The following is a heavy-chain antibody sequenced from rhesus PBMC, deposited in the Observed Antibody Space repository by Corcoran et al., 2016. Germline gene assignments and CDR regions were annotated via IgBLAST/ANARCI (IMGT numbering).Heavy chain of an antibody. CDR2: SFGGSGST. CDR1: GYSISSGYG. V-gene: IGHV4-127*01. J-gene: IGHJ4*01. CDR3: ARVADGGGYRD. D-gene: IGHD5-24*01. Sequence: QVQLQESGPGLVKPSETLSLTCAVSGYSISSGYGWGWIRQPPGKGLEWIGQSFGGSGSTYYTPSLKSRVTVSKDTSKNQFSLKLSAGTAADTAVYYCARVADGGGYRDWGQGVLVTVSS.